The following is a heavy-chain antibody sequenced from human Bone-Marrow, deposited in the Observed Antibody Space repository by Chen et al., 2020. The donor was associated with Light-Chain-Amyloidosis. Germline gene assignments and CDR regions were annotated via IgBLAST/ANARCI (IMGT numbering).Heavy chain of an antibody. V-gene: IGHV3-74*01. CDR1: GFTFSDYY. Sequence: DVQLVESGGGLIQPGESLRLSCAASGFTFSDYYMHWVRQGPGKGLVWVSRSNGEGTYIKYADSVRGRFTISRDSAKNTVYLQMNSLRTEDTAVYYCARCVSGTFDYWGQGALVTVSS. J-gene: IGHJ4*02. CDR3: ARCVSGTFDY. CDR2: SNGEGTYI. D-gene: IGHD1-1*01.